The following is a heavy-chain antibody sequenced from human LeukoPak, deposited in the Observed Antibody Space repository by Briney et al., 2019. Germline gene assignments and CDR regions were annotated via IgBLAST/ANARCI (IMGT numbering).Heavy chain of an antibody. Sequence: SETLSLTCTVSGGSISSRSYYWGWIRQPPGKGLERIASIYYSGTTYYNPSLKSRVSISADTSKNQFSLKVSSVTAADTAVYYCTSRGWIVGLVDYWGQGTLVTVSS. CDR1: GGSISSRSYY. CDR3: TSRGWIVGLVDY. D-gene: IGHD3-22*01. V-gene: IGHV4-39*01. J-gene: IGHJ4*02. CDR2: IYYSGTT.